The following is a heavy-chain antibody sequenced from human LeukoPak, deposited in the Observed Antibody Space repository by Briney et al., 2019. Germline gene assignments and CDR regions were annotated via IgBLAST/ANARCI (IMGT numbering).Heavy chain of an antibody. CDR2: ISGGSGST. D-gene: IGHD3-22*01. Sequence: GGSLRLSCAASGFTFSSYAMSWVRQAPGKGLAWVSTISGGSGSTYCADSVKGRFTISRDNSKNTLYLQMNSLRDEDTAVYYCAKHRFESGGYHSTDWGQGTLVTVSS. CDR1: GFTFSSYA. J-gene: IGHJ4*02. CDR3: AKHRFESGGYHSTD. V-gene: IGHV3-23*01.